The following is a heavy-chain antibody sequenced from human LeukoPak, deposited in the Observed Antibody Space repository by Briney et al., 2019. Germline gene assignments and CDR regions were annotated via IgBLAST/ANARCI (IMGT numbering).Heavy chain of an antibody. V-gene: IGHV4-34*01. J-gene: IGHJ4*02. CDR3: ARGGGRGYCSSTSCRYFDY. CDR1: GGSFSGYY. Sequence: ASETLSLTCAVYGGSFSGYYWSWIRQPPGKGLEWIGEINHSGSTYYNPSLKSRVTISVDTSKNQFSLKLSSVTAADTAVYYCARGGGRGYCSSTSCRYFDYWGQGTLVTVSS. D-gene: IGHD2-2*01. CDR2: INHSGST.